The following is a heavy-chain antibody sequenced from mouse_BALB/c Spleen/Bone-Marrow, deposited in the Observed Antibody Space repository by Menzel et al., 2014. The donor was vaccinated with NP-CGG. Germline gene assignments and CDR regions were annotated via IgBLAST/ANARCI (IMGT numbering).Heavy chain of an antibody. CDR2: INPSNGRT. V-gene: IGHV1S81*02. CDR3: ARSGYWYFDV. D-gene: IGHD3-1*01. J-gene: IGHJ1*01. Sequence: VQLQQSGAELVKPGASVKLSCKASGYTFTSYWMHWVKQRPGQGLEWIGEINPSNGRTNYVEKFKCKATLSGDKSSSTVYMQLSSLTSEDSAVYYCARSGYWYFDVWGAGTTVTVSA. CDR1: GYTFTSYW.